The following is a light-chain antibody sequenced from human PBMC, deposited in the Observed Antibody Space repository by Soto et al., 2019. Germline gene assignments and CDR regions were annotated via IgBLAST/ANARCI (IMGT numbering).Light chain of an antibody. J-gene: IGKJ3*01. CDR3: QQTNSFPRT. Sequence: DIQMTQSPSSVSASVGDRVTITCRASQDISVWLGWYQQKPGKAPRLLIYAASNLQTGVPSRFGGSGSGTDFTLSINSLQPEDLATYYCQQTNSFPRTFGPGTTVDFK. CDR1: QDISVW. V-gene: IGKV1D-12*01. CDR2: AAS.